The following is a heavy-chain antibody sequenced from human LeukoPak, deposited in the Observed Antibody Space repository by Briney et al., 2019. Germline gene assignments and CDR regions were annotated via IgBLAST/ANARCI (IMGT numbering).Heavy chain of an antibody. D-gene: IGHD5-18*01. CDR1: GGSVSSGSYY. V-gene: IGHV4-61*01. CDR3: AREDTAMAYFDY. J-gene: IGHJ4*02. CDR2: IYYSGST. Sequence: SETLSLTCTVAGGSVSSGSYYWSWIRQPPGKGLEWIGYIYYSGSTNYNPSLKSRVTISVDTSKNQFSLKLSSVTAADTAVYYCAREDTAMAYFDYWGQGTLVTVSS.